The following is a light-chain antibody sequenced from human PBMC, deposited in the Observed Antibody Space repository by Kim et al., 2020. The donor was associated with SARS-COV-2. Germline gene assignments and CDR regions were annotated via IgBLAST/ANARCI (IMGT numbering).Light chain of an antibody. J-gene: IGKJ1*01. Sequence: DIQMTQSPSTLSAFVGTRVTITCRASQSVYNWLAWYQQMPGKAPKLLIYQASKLASGVPSRFSGSGSGTTFTLTIYNLQPDDSAIYYCKQYETYWTFGPGTKVDIK. CDR1: QSVYNW. CDR3: KQYETYWT. V-gene: IGKV1-5*03. CDR2: QAS.